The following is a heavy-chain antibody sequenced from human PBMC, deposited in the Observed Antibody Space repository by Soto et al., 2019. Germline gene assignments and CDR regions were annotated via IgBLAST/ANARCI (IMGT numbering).Heavy chain of an antibody. J-gene: IGHJ4*02. Sequence: ESGGTLVQPGGSLRLSCVASGFTFSTHTMNWVRQAPGQGLEWVSRLTADSDDTSYADSIKGRFTISRDNSKNTLYLQMNSLRAEDTAIYYCAKGLDRASLDFWGQGALVTVSS. CDR1: GFTFSTHT. V-gene: IGHV3-23*01. D-gene: IGHD1-1*01. CDR3: AKGLDRASLDF. CDR2: LTADSDDT.